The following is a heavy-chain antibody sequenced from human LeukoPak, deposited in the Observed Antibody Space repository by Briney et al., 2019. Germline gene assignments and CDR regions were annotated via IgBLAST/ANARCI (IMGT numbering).Heavy chain of an antibody. V-gene: IGHV3-23*01. Sequence: GGSLRLSCAASGFTLSSYAMTWVRQAPGRGLEWVSSVDGGGGGTYYADSVKGRFTISRDISKDTLYLQMNGLRAEDTAVYFCAKQSAGSAAWYSLHYDFWGQGTLVTVSS. J-gene: IGHJ4*02. D-gene: IGHD6-13*01. CDR3: AKQSAGSAAWYSLHYDF. CDR1: GFTLSSYA. CDR2: VDGGGGGT.